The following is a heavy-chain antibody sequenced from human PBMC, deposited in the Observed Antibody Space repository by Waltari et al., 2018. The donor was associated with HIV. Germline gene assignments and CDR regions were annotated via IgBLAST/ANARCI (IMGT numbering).Heavy chain of an antibody. J-gene: IGHJ2*01. CDR3: ARAGVARAGVVPALFDL. Sequence: QVQLPESGPGLVKPSETLSLPCVVSGYPINTDYSSGWVRQPPGKGLEWLGSASHCGGTFHNASLKSRVAISIDRSKKQVSLKVTSVTAADTAVYYCARAGVARAGVVPALFDLWGRGTLVTVSS. CDR1: GYPINTDYS. CDR2: ASHCGGT. D-gene: IGHD3-3*01. V-gene: IGHV4-38-2*01.